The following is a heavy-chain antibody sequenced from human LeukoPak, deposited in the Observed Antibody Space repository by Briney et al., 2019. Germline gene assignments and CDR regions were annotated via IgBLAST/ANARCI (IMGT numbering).Heavy chain of an antibody. Sequence: GGSLRLSCAASGFTFSSYSMNWVRQAPGKGLEWVSSISSSSSYIYYADSVKGRFTISRDNAKNSLYLQMNSLRAEDTAVYYCARNIAARAEGKAFDIWGQGTMVTVST. CDR1: GFTFSSYS. V-gene: IGHV3-21*01. D-gene: IGHD6-6*01. J-gene: IGHJ3*02. CDR3: ARNIAARAEGKAFDI. CDR2: ISSSSSYI.